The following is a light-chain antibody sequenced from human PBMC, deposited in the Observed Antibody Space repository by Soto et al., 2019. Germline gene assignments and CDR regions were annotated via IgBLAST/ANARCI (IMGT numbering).Light chain of an antibody. V-gene: IGLV2-8*01. Sequence: QPVPTQPPSATGSTGESVTISCTGTSSDVGGYNYVSWYQQHPGKAPKLMIYEVSKRPSGVPDRFSGPKSGNTASLTVSGLQPEDEADYYCSSYAGSNKSVFGTGTKSPS. CDR1: SSDVGGYNY. J-gene: IGLJ1*01. CDR2: EVS. CDR3: SSYAGSNKSV.